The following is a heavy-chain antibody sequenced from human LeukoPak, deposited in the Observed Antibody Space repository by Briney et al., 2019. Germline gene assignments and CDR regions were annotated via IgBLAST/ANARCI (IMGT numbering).Heavy chain of an antibody. CDR1: GFTFSSYS. Sequence: PGGSLRLSCAASGFTFSSYSMNWVRQAPGKGLEWVSYINSGSTTIYYADSVKGRFTISRDNSKNTLYLQMNSLRAEDTAVYYCAKEAPGYDFWSGYYHNWFDPWGQGALVTVSS. V-gene: IGHV3-48*01. CDR3: AKEAPGYDFWSGYYHNWFDP. CDR2: INSGSTTI. D-gene: IGHD3-3*01. J-gene: IGHJ5*02.